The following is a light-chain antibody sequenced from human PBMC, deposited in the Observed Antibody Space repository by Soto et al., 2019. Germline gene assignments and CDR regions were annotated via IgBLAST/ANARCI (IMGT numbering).Light chain of an antibody. J-gene: IGKJ3*01. V-gene: IGKV1-8*01. Sequence: AIRMTQSPSSFSASXXXRVTITCRASQGISSYLAWYQQKPGKAPKLLIYAASTLQSGVPSRFSGSGSGTDFTLTISCLQSEDFATYYCQQYYSYPFTFGPGTKVDIK. CDR3: QQYYSYPFT. CDR1: QGISSY. CDR2: AAS.